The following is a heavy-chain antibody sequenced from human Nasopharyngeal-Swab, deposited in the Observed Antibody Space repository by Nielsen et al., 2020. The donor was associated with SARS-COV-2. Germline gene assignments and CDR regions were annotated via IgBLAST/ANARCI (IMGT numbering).Heavy chain of an antibody. CDR3: ARDLGSTFYYFDY. V-gene: IGHV3-9*01. D-gene: IGHD3-10*01. J-gene: IGHJ4*02. CDR2: ISWNSGSI. Sequence: VRQPPGKGLEWVSGISWNSGSIGYADSVKGRFTISRDNAKNSLYLQMNSLRAEDTAVYYCARDLGSTFYYFDYWGQGTLVTVSS.